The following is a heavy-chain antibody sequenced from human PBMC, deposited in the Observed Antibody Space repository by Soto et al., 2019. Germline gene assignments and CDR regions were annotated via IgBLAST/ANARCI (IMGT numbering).Heavy chain of an antibody. CDR1: GGSISSSTYY. Sequence: SETLSLTCTVSGGSISSSTYYWGWIRQPPGKGLEWIASIYYSGSTYYNPSLKSRVTISRDNSKNTVYLQMNSLRLEDTAVYYCARGPSYSDSYFDHWGQGTLVTVSS. CDR3: ARGPSYSDSYFDH. V-gene: IGHV4-39*01. J-gene: IGHJ4*02. D-gene: IGHD4-17*01. CDR2: IYYSGST.